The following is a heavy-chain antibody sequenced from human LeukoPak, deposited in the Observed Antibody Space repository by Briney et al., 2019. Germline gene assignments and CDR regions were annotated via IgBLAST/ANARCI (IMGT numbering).Heavy chain of an antibody. V-gene: IGHV1-69*02. CDR3: ARSLTPYPEVYFQH. CDR1: GGTFSSYT. Sequence: GASVKVSCKASGGTFSSYTISWVRQAPGQGLEWMGRIIPILGIANYAQKFQGRVTITADKSTSTAYMELSSLRSEDTAVYYCARSLTPYPEVYFQHWGPGSLVTVSS. D-gene: IGHD2-2*02. J-gene: IGHJ1*01. CDR2: IIPILGIA.